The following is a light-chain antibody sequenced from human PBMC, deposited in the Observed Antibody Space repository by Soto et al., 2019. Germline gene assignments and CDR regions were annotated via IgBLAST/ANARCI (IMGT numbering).Light chain of an antibody. Sequence: QSVLTQPASVSGSPGQSITTSCTGTSSDVGSYNYVSWHQQHPGQAPKLMIYQVTNRASGVPDRFSASKSGNTASLTISGLQAGDEADYYCSSYRSSSTYVFGTGTKLTVL. CDR1: SSDVGSYNY. CDR3: SSYRSSSTYV. V-gene: IGLV2-14*01. CDR2: QVT. J-gene: IGLJ1*01.